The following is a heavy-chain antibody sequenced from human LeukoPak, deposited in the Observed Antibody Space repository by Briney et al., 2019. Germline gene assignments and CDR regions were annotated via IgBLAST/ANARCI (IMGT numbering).Heavy chain of an antibody. Sequence: ASVKVSCKASGYSFTSYHMHWVRQAPGQGLEWMGIINPSGGSTTYAQKFQGRVTITADESTNTAYMELSSLRSEDTAVYYCARQLRGEGYFDYWGQGTLVTVSS. CDR2: INPSGGST. D-gene: IGHD3-10*01. J-gene: IGHJ4*02. CDR1: GYSFTSYH. CDR3: ARQLRGEGYFDY. V-gene: IGHV1-46*01.